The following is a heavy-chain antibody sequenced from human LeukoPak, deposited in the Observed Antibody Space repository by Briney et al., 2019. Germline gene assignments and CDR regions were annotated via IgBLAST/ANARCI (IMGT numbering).Heavy chain of an antibody. Sequence: GGSLRLSCAASGFTFSSYDMHWVRQVPGKGLEWVAVMYYDGRNKYYADSVKGRFTISRDNSKNTLYLQINSLRAEDTAVYYCVRDLGGRSGHWGQGTLVTVSS. D-gene: IGHD1-26*01. CDR2: MYYDGRNK. J-gene: IGHJ4*02. V-gene: IGHV3-33*01. CDR1: GFTFSSYD. CDR3: VRDLGGRSGH.